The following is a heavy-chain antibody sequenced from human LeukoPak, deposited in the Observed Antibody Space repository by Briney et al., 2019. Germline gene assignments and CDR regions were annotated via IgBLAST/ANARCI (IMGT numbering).Heavy chain of an antibody. CDR2: IYYSGST. V-gene: IGHV4-59*01. CDR1: GGSISSYY. Sequence: SETLSLTCTLSGGSISSYYWSWIRQPPGKGLEWIGYIYYSGSTNYNPSLKSRVTISVDTSKNQFSLKLSSVTAADTAVYYCARIPPYGDYVIDYWGQGTLVTVSS. D-gene: IGHD4-17*01. CDR3: ARIPPYGDYVIDY. J-gene: IGHJ4*02.